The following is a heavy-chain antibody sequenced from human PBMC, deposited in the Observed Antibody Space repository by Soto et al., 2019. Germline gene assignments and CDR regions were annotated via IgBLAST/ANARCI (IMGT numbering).Heavy chain of an antibody. CDR3: ARGLKIRHDAFDH. D-gene: IGHD3-22*01. CDR1: GFTVSNNY. J-gene: IGHJ3*01. V-gene: IGHV3-53*01. CDR2: IYSDGST. Sequence: PGGSLRLSCAPSGFTVSNNYMNWVRQAPGKGLEWVSIIYSDGSTYYADYVKGRFTISRDNSKNTLYLQMDSLRAEDTAVYFCARGLKIRHDAFDHWGPGTMVTVSS.